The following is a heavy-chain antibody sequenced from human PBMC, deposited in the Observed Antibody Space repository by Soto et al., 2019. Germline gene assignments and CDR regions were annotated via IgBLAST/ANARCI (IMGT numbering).Heavy chain of an antibody. J-gene: IGHJ6*02. CDR3: ARHQRPSSSWLNGMDV. CDR1: GGTFSTFS. Sequence: SVKVSCKASGGTFSTFSISWVRQAPGQGLEWMGGIIPMLAKTNYAQKFQGRVTITADESTSTAYMDLSSLRSDDTAVYYCARHQRPSSSWLNGMDVWGQGTTVTVSS. D-gene: IGHD6-13*01. CDR2: IIPMLAKT. V-gene: IGHV1-69*13.